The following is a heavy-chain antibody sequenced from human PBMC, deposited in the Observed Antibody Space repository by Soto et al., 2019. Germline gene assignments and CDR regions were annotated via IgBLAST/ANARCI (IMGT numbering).Heavy chain of an antibody. D-gene: IGHD4-17*01. Sequence: QVQLVESGGGVVQPGRSLRLSCAASGFTFSSDGMQWIRQAPGKGLEWVAVIWYDGTNENYGDSVKGRFTISRDNSKNTLYLQMNSLRAEDTAVYYCARDDYANARAFDIWGQGTMVTVSS. CDR1: GFTFSSDG. CDR3: ARDDYANARAFDI. CDR2: IWYDGTNE. V-gene: IGHV3-33*01. J-gene: IGHJ3*02.